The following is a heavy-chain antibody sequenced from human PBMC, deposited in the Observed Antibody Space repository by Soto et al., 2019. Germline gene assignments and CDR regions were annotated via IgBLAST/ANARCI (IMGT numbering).Heavy chain of an antibody. Sequence: EVLLVESGGGLVQPGGSLKLSCAASGFVFKDSSIHWVRQASGKGLEWVGRIRDRAYNYATSCAASVKGRFTISRDNSSNTALLQMNSLETEDTAIYDCTRLIIAAQDYWGQGTRVTVSS. CDR1: GFVFKDSS. V-gene: IGHV3-73*01. J-gene: IGHJ4*02. D-gene: IGHD2-21*01. CDR2: IRDRAYNYAT. CDR3: TRLIIAAQDY.